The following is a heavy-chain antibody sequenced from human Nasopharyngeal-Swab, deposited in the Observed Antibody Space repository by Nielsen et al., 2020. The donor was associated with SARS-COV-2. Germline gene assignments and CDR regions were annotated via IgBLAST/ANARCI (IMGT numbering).Heavy chain of an antibody. J-gene: IGHJ4*01. CDR3: ARDIGGFGGY. V-gene: IGHV3-74*01. Sequence: GESLNLSCASSGFSFSSFWMHWVRQVPGEGLVWVSRIDTGGTRTDYAESVKGRFTISRDNAKNTLYLQMNNLRPEDTAVYYCARDIGGFGGYWGQGTLVTVSS. D-gene: IGHD4-23*01. CDR2: IDTGGTRT. CDR1: GFSFSSFW.